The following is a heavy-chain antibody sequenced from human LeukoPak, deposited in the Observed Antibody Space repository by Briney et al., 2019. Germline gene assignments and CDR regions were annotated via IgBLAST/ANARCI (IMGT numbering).Heavy chain of an antibody. CDR1: GFTFSSYA. Sequence: GGSLRLSCAASGFTFSSYAMNWVRQAPGKGLEWVSYISSSSTIYYADSVKGRFTISRDNTKNSLYLQMNSLRAEDTAVYYCARARITMVRGPSASDYWGQGTLVTVSS. CDR3: ARARITMVRGPSASDY. J-gene: IGHJ4*02. CDR2: ISSSSTI. D-gene: IGHD3-10*01. V-gene: IGHV3-48*04.